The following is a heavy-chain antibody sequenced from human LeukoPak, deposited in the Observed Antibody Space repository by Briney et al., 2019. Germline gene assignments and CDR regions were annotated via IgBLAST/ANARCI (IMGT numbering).Heavy chain of an antibody. D-gene: IGHD4-23*01. CDR1: GFIFTKYG. CDR2: IWHDGSQK. CDR3: GRVGYRGNSVPIDY. V-gene: IGHV3-33*01. Sequence: GKSLRLSCAASGFIFTKYGMHWVRQAPGKGLEWVAIIWHDGSQKHYADSVKGRFTISRDDSENMLYLEMNSLRAEDTAVYYCGRVGYRGNSVPIDYWGQGTLVTVSS. J-gene: IGHJ4*02.